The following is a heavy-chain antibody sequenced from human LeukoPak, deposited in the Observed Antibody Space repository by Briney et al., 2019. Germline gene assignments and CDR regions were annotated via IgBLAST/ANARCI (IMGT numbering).Heavy chain of an antibody. V-gene: IGHV3-33*05. D-gene: IGHD3-3*01. J-gene: IGHJ4*02. CDR3: TCHSKEWLFGY. CDR2: TSSDGSLK. Sequence: GRSLRLSCAASGFTFSTYGMHWVRQAPGKGLEWVAVTSSDGSLKYYADSVKGRFTISRDDSRDTVYLQMNSLRTEDTAVYYCTCHSKEWLFGYWGQGTLVTVSS. CDR1: GFTFSTYG.